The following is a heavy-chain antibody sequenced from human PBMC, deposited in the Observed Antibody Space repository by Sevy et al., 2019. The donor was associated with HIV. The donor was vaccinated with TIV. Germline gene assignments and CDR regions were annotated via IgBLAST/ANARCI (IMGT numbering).Heavy chain of an antibody. CDR2: IIPIFGTT. CDR1: GGTFNRYA. Sequence: ASVKVSCKASGGTFNRYAISWVRQAPGHGLEWLGGIIPIFGTTNYAQKFQGRVTVTADESTSTAYMEVSSLRSEDTAVYYWAGLTVAGLGGWFDPWGHGTLVTVSS. J-gene: IGHJ5*02. V-gene: IGHV1-69*13. CDR3: AGLTVAGLGGWFDP. D-gene: IGHD6-19*01.